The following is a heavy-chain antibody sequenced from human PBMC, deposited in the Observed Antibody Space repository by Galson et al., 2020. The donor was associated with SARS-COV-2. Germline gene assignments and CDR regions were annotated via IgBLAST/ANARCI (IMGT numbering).Heavy chain of an antibody. Sequence: SVKVSCKASGGTFSTYAISWVRQAPGQGLEWMGGSIPIFGTANYAQSFQGTVTITADVSTSTAYLDLSSLTSEDTAVYFCARGTGPTVTTSFDYWGQGTLVTVSS. J-gene: IGHJ4*02. CDR1: GGTFSTYA. CDR2: SIPIFGTA. CDR3: ARGTGPTVTTSFDY. V-gene: IGHV1-69*13. D-gene: IGHD4-17*01.